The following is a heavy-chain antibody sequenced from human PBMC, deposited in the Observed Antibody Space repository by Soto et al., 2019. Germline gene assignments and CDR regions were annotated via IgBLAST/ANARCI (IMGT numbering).Heavy chain of an antibody. CDR1: GFTFSSYA. CDR3: ARASSWYYFDY. J-gene: IGHJ4*02. V-gene: IGHV3-30-3*01. Sequence: QVQLVESGGGVVQPGRSLRLSCAASGFTFSSYAMHWVRQAPGKGLEWVAVISYDGSNKYYADSVKGRFTISRDNSKNTLYLQMNSLRAEDTAVYYCARASSWYYFDYWGQGTLVTVSS. D-gene: IGHD6-13*01. CDR2: ISYDGSNK.